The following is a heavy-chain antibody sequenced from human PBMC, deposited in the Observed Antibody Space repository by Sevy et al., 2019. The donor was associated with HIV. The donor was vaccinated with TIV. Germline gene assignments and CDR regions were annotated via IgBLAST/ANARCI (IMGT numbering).Heavy chain of an antibody. CDR1: GFTFSDYY. CDR3: AGDGGGSSTSCLLYFDS. CDR2: ISSRSSYI. D-gene: IGHD2-2*01. J-gene: IGHJ4*02. Sequence: GGSLRLSCAASGFTFSDYYMNWVRQAPGKGLEWVSSISSRSSYIHYADSVRGRFTISRDNAKNSLYLQMNSLRVDDTAVYFCAGDGGGSSTSCLLYFDSWGQGALVTVSS. V-gene: IGHV3-21*01.